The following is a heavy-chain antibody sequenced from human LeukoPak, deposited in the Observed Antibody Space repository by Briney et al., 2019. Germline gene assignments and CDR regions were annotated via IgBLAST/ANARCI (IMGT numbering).Heavy chain of an antibody. D-gene: IGHD6-13*01. CDR3: ARDNPSSSWYSFDY. J-gene: IGHJ4*02. CDR2: INPNSGGT. CDR1: GYTFTGYY. Sequence: ASVKVSCKASGYTFTGYYMHWVRQAPGQGLEWMGWINPNSGGTNYAQKFRGRVTMTRDTSISTAYMELSRLRSDDTAVYYCARDNPSSSWYSFDYWGQGTLVTVSS. V-gene: IGHV1-2*02.